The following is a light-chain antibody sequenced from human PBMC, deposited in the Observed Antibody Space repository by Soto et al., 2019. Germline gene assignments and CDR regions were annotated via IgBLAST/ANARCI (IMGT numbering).Light chain of an antibody. J-gene: IGKJ1*01. V-gene: IGKV1-5*03. CDR1: QSIDTW. CDR3: QQYSSYWT. Sequence: DIQMTQSPSTLSASVGDRVTITCRASQSIDTWLAWYQQKPGKAPKVLIYKASSLESGVPSRFSGSGFGTEFTLTISSLQPDDFATYYCQQYSSYWTFGQGTKVEI. CDR2: KAS.